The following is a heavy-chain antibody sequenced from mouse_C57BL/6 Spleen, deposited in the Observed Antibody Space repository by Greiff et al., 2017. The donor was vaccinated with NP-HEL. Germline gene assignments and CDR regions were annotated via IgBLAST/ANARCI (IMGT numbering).Heavy chain of an antibody. Sequence: QVQLKESGAELARPGASVKLSCKASGYTFTSYGISWVKQRTGQGLEWIGEIYPRSGNTYYNEKFKGKATLTADKSSSTAYMELRSLTSEDSAVYFCAAYYYGKDYFDYWGQGTTLTVSS. V-gene: IGHV1-81*01. CDR1: GYTFTSYG. J-gene: IGHJ2*01. CDR2: IYPRSGNT. CDR3: AAYYYGKDYFDY. D-gene: IGHD1-1*01.